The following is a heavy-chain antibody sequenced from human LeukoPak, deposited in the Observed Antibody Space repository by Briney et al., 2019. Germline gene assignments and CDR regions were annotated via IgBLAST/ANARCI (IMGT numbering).Heavy chain of an antibody. J-gene: IGHJ4*02. D-gene: IGHD6-13*01. V-gene: IGHV4-34*11. CDR1: GGSFSGYY. CDR3: AREEYSSDWYGHDS. Sequence: SETLSLTCAVYGGSFSGYYWSWIRQPPGKGLEWIGSIYYTGTTFDNPSLKSRVTLSVDTSKNQFSLRLTSVTAADTAFYYCAREEYSSDWYGHDSWGQGTLVTVSS. CDR2: IYYTGTT.